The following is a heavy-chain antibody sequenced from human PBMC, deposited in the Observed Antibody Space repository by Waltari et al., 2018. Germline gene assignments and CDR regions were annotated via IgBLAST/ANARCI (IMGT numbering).Heavy chain of an antibody. D-gene: IGHD3-16*02. J-gene: IGHJ4*02. CDR2: ISPYNGDT. CDR3: ARGGGLRLGELSSHLDY. CDR1: GYTFSSYG. Sequence: QVQLVQSGPEVKKPGASVKISCKASGYTFSSYGIAWVRQAPGQGLEWMGWISPYNGDTSYGENVQGRVNMTTDTSASTAYLELRSLTSDDTGVFYCARGGGLRLGELSSHLDYWGQGTPVTVSS. V-gene: IGHV1-18*01.